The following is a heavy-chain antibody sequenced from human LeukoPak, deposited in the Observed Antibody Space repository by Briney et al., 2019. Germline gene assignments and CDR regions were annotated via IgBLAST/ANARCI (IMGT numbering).Heavy chain of an antibody. CDR2: IYYRGST. Sequence: SETLSLTCTVSGGSISSYYWSWIRQPPGKGLEWIGYIYYRGSTNYNPSLKSRVTISVDTSKNQFSLKLSSVTAADTAVYYCARDSGSYYDYWGQGTLVTVSS. V-gene: IGHV4-59*01. D-gene: IGHD1-26*01. J-gene: IGHJ4*02. CDR3: ARDSGSYYDY. CDR1: GGSISSYY.